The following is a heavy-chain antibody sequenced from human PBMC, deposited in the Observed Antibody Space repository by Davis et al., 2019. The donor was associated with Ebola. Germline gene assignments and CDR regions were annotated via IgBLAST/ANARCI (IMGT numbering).Heavy chain of an antibody. CDR1: GFTFSSYA. V-gene: IGHV3-23*01. J-gene: IGHJ4*02. CDR3: ARVMLGDSSALDN. Sequence: PGGSLRLSCAASGFTFSSYAMSWVRQAPGKGLEWVSAISGSGGSTYYADSVKGRFTISRDNSKNTLYLQMNSLRAEDTAVYYCARVMLGDSSALDNWGQGTLVTVSS. CDR2: ISGSGGST. D-gene: IGHD3-22*01.